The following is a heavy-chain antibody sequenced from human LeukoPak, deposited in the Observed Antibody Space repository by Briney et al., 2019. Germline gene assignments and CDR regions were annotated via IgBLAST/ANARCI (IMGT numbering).Heavy chain of an antibody. J-gene: IGHJ6*03. Sequence: GGSLRLSCAASGFTFSSYWMSWVRQAPGKGLEWVANIKQDGSEKYYVDSVKGRFTISRDNAKNSLYLQMNSLRAEDTALYYCARGGITGKGRRTYYMDVWGKGTTVTVSS. CDR2: IKQDGSEK. CDR3: ARGGITGKGRRTYYMDV. V-gene: IGHV3-7*03. D-gene: IGHD1-20*01. CDR1: GFTFSSYW.